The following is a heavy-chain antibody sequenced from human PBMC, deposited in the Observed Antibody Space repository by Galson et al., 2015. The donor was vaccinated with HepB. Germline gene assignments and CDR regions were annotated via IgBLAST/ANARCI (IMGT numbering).Heavy chain of an antibody. V-gene: IGHV4-39*01. Sequence: SETLSLTCTVSGGSISSSSYYWGWIRQPPGKGLEWIGSIYYSGSTYYNPSLKIRVTISVDTSKNQFSLKLSSVTAADTAVYYCARHDTDTAMVEAPGGGAFDIWGQGTMVTVSS. CDR2: IYYSGST. CDR3: ARHDTDTAMVEAPGGGAFDI. J-gene: IGHJ3*02. CDR1: GGSISSSSYY. D-gene: IGHD5-18*01.